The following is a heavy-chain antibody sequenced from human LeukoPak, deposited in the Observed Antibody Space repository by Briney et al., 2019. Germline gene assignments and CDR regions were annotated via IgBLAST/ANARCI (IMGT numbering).Heavy chain of an antibody. J-gene: IGHJ3*02. CDR1: GGTFSSYT. Sequence: EASVKVSCKASGGTFSSYTISWVRQAPGQGLEWMGRIIPILGIANYAQKFQGRVTITADKSTSTAYMELSSLRSEDTAVYYCARFRDFWSGSKHAFDIWGQGTMVTVSS. CDR2: IIPILGIA. CDR3: ARFRDFWSGSKHAFDI. D-gene: IGHD3-3*01. V-gene: IGHV1-69*02.